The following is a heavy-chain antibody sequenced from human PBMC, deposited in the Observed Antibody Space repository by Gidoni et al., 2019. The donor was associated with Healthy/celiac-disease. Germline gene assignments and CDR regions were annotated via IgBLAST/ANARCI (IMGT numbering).Heavy chain of an antibody. CDR3: ARGFRGVPAAISYYYYMDV. CDR1: GGSISSYY. J-gene: IGHJ6*03. V-gene: IGHV4-4*07. D-gene: IGHD2-2*01. Sequence: QVQLQESGPGLVKPSETLSLTCTVSGGSISSYYWSWIRQPAGKGLEWIGRIYTSGSTNYNPSLKSRVTMSVDTSKNQFSLKLSSVTAADTAVYYCARGFRGVPAAISYYYYMDVWGKGTTVTVSS. CDR2: IYTSGST.